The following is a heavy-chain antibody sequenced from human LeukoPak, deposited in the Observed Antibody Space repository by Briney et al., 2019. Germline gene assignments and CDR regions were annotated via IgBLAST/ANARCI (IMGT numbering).Heavy chain of an antibody. CDR3: AKPPYSSAWFMFDY. D-gene: IGHD6-19*01. V-gene: IGHV3-48*04. CDR1: GFTFSSYS. CDR2: ISSSSSTI. J-gene: IGHJ4*02. Sequence: PGGSLRLSCAASGFTFSSYSMNWVREAPGKGLEWVSFISSSSSTIYYADSVKGRFTISRDNAKNSLYLQMNSLRAEDTAVYYCAKPPYSSAWFMFDYWGQGTLVTVSS.